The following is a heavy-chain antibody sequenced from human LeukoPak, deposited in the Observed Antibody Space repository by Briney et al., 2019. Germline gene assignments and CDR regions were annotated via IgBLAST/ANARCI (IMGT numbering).Heavy chain of an antibody. D-gene: IGHD6-19*01. V-gene: IGHV3-9*01. CDR2: ISWNSGSI. J-gene: IGHJ3*02. CDR1: GFTFDDYA. Sequence: GGSLRLSCAASGFTFDDYAMHWVRHAPGKGLEWVSGISWNSGSIGYADSVKGRFTISRDNAKNSLYLQMNSLRAEDTALYYCARGRGGYSSALFLTHAFDIWGQGTMVTVSS. CDR3: ARGRGGYSSALFLTHAFDI.